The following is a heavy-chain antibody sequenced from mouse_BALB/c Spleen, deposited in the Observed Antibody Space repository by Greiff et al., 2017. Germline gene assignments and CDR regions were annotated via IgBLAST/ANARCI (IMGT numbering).Heavy chain of an antibody. CDR1: GFTFSSYT. Sequence: EVMLVESGGGLVQPGGSLKLSCAASGFTFSSYTMSWVRQTPEKRLEWVAYISNGGGSTYYPDTVKGRFTISRDNAKNTLYLQMSSLKSEDTAVYYCARHYDYDAMDYWGQGTSVTVSS. J-gene: IGHJ4*01. CDR3: ARHYDYDAMDY. V-gene: IGHV5-12-2*01. CDR2: ISNGGGST.